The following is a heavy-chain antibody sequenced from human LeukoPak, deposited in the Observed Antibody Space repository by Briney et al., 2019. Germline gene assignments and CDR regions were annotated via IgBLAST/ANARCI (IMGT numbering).Heavy chain of an antibody. CDR3: ARDHFGSGSYFDAFDI. J-gene: IGHJ3*02. V-gene: IGHV5-51*01. CDR1: GYSFTSYW. CDR2: IYPGDSDT. Sequence: PGESLEISCKGSGYSFTSYWIGWVRQMPGKGLEWMGIIYPGDSDTRYSPSFQGQVTISADKSISTAYLQWSSLKASDTAMYYCARDHFGSGSYFDAFDIWGQGTMVTVSS. D-gene: IGHD3-10*01.